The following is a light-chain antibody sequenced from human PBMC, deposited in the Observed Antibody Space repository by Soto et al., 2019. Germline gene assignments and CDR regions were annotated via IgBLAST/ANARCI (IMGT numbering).Light chain of an antibody. CDR3: CSYAGTNNYV. Sequence: QSALTQPASVSGSPGQSITISCTGATSNIGTFYLVSWYQQHPGRAPKLMIYEVTKRPSGVSDRFSGSKSGNTASLTISGLQAEDQADYYCCSYAGTNNYVFGTGTKVTVL. CDR2: EVT. J-gene: IGLJ1*01. V-gene: IGLV2-23*02. CDR1: TSNIGTFYL.